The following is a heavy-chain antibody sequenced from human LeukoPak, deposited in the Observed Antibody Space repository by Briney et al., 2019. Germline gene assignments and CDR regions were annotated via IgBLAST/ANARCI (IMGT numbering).Heavy chain of an antibody. CDR3: AREWGAYYFDY. Sequence: GGSLRLSCAASGFTFSSYGMHWVRQAPGKGLEWVAVIWYDGSNKYYADSVKGRFTISRDNSKNTLYLQMNSLRAEDTAVYYCAREWGAYYFDYWGRGTLVTVSS. D-gene: IGHD3-16*01. CDR1: GFTFSSYG. V-gene: IGHV3-33*01. CDR2: IWYDGSNK. J-gene: IGHJ4*02.